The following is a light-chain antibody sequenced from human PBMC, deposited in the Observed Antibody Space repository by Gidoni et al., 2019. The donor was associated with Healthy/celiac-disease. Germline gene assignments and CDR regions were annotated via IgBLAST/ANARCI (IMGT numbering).Light chain of an antibody. CDR2: GAS. V-gene: IGKV3-20*01. CDR1: QSVSSSY. J-gene: IGKJ5*01. Sequence: EIVLTQSPGPLSLSPGERATLSCRASQSVSSSYLAWYQQKPGQAPRRLIYGASSRATGIPDRFSGSGSGTDFTLTISRLEPEDFAVYYCQQCGSSPSTFGQGTRLEIK. CDR3: QQCGSSPST.